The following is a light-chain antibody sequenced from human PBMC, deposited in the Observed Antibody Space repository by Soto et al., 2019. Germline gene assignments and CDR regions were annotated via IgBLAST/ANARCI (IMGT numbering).Light chain of an antibody. J-gene: IGKJ4*01. CDR3: QQRESWPLT. Sequence: EILLTQSPASLSLSPGERVTLSCRASQSVVNTLAWYQQRPGQAPRLLIYDIFNSAPGVPPRFSGSGYGTDFSLTISSLEPEDFAVYYCQQRESWPLTFGGGTKVEIK. CDR2: DIF. CDR1: QSVVNT. V-gene: IGKV3-11*01.